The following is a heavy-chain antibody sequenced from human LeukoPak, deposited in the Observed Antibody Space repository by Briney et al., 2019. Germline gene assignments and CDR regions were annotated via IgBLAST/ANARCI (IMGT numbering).Heavy chain of an antibody. Sequence: PSGSLRLSCAASGFTFSNYAMNWVRQAPGKGLDWVSRISGNGGSTYFADSVKGRFSISRDNSHNTVYLRLKNVRAEDTAFYYCAKSNGSYPSRNWFDPWGQGTLVTVSS. J-gene: IGHJ5*02. CDR1: GFTFSNYA. CDR2: ISGNGGST. CDR3: AKSNGSYPSRNWFDP. V-gene: IGHV3-23*01. D-gene: IGHD1-26*01.